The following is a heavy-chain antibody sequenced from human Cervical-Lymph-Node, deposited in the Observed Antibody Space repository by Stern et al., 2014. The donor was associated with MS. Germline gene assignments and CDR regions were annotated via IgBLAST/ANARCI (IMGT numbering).Heavy chain of an antibody. Sequence: EVQLVESGGGLVQPGRSLRLSCAASGFTFDDYAMHWVRQAPGKGLEWVSGISWNSGSIGYADSVKGRFTISRDNAKNSLYLQMNSLRAEDTALYYCAKAYSSGWPDAFDIWGQGTMVTVSS. CDR3: AKAYSSGWPDAFDI. J-gene: IGHJ3*02. V-gene: IGHV3-9*01. CDR1: GFTFDDYA. CDR2: ISWNSGSI. D-gene: IGHD6-19*01.